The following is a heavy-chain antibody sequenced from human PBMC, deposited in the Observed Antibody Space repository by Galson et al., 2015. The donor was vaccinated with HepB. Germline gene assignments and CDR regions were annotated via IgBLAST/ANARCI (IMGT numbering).Heavy chain of an antibody. D-gene: IGHD3-22*01. V-gene: IGHV4-30-2*01. Sequence: TLSLTCAVSGGSISSGGYSWSWIRQPPGKGLEWIGYIYHSGSTYYNPSLKSRVTISVDRSKNQFSPKLSSVTAADTAVYYCARSPTYYYDSSGYYREGPFDYWGQGTLVTVSS. CDR2: IYHSGST. CDR3: ARSPTYYYDSSGYYREGPFDY. J-gene: IGHJ4*02. CDR1: GGSISSGGYS.